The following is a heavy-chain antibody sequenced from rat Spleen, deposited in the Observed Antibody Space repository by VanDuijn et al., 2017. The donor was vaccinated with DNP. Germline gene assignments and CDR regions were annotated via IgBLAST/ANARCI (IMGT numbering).Heavy chain of an antibody. Sequence: EVQLVESGGGLVKPGRSLKLSCAASGFTFSDSNMAWVRQAPTKGLEWVTYISYDGGSTYYGDSVKGRFTISRDNAKSTLYLQMNSLRSEDMATYYCARPIIYTTDYYGYFDYWGQGVMVTVSS. J-gene: IGHJ2*01. CDR2: ISYDGGST. CDR1: GFTFSDSN. D-gene: IGHD1-6*01. CDR3: ARPIIYTTDYYGYFDY. V-gene: IGHV5-22*01.